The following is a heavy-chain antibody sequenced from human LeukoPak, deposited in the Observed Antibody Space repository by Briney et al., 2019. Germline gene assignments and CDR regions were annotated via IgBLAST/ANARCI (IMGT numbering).Heavy chain of an antibody. CDR1: GFAFSPYT. CDR3: ARATVTRWFDP. J-gene: IGHJ5*02. CDR2: ITSTGNYI. Sequence: PGGSLRLSCAASGFAFSPYTFNWVRQAPGKGLEWLSSITSTGNYIYYAASVKGRFTISRDNAKNSLYLQTNSLSAEDTAVYYCARATVTRWFDPWGQGTLVTVSS. D-gene: IGHD4-17*01. V-gene: IGHV3-21*01.